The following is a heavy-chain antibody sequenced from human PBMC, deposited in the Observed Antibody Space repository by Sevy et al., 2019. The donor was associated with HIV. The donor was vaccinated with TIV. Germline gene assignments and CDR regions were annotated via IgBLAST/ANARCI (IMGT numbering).Heavy chain of an antibody. J-gene: IGHJ4*02. D-gene: IGHD6-19*01. CDR3: ARAFRAVAGSYYFDY. CDR1: GGSISISSYY. CDR2: FYYSEST. V-gene: IGHV4-39*01. Sequence: SETLSLTCTVSGGSISISSYYWGWIRQPSGKGLEWIGSFYYSESTYYNPSLKSRVTISVDASKNQFSLKLSSVTAADTAVYYCARAFRAVAGSYYFDYWGQGTLVTVSS.